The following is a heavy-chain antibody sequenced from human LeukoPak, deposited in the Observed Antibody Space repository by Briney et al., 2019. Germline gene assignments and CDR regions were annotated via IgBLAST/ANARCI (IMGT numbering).Heavy chain of an antibody. D-gene: IGHD3-16*02. CDR1: GLTVSTNY. CDR2: IYSGSST. J-gene: IGHJ4*02. V-gene: IGHV3-66*01. CDR3: ARNNYDYVWGTYRPLFFDY. Sequence: GGSLRLSCAASGLTVSTNYMSWVRQAPGKGLEWVSVIYSGSSTYYADSVKGRFTISRDNSKNTLYLQMNSLRVEDTAVYYCARNNYDYVWGTYRPLFFDYWGQGTLVTVSS.